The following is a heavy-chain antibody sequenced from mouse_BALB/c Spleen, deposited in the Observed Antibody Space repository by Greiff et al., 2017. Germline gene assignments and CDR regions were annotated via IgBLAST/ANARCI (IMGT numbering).Heavy chain of an antibody. V-gene: IGHV1S56*01. CDR1: GYTFTSYY. J-gene: IGHJ2*01. CDR3: ARSGYGNPYYFDY. Sequence: QVQLKESGPELVKPGASVRISCKASGYTFTSYYIHWVKQRPGQGLEWIGWIYPGNVNTKYNEKFKGKATLTADKSSSTAYMQLSSLTSEDSAVYFCARSGYGNPYYFDYWGQGTTLTVSS. CDR2: IYPGNVNT. D-gene: IGHD2-1*01.